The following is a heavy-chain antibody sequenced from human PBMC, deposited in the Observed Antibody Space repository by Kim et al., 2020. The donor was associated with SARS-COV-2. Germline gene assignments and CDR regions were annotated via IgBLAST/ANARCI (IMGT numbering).Heavy chain of an antibody. V-gene: IGHV6-1*01. CDR2: YN. Sequence: YNDYAVTVKSRITINPATSNNQFSLQLNSVTPEDTAVYYCASSKRGYFDYWGQGTLVTVSS. CDR3: ASSKRGYFDY. J-gene: IGHJ4*02.